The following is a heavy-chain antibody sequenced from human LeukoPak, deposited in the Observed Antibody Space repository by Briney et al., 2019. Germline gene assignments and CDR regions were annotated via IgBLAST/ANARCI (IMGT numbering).Heavy chain of an antibody. CDR1: GGSISSYY. CDR2: IYYSGST. V-gene: IGHV4-59*12. J-gene: IGHJ5*02. CDR3: ARDYDVLTAYPPTQLFDP. D-gene: IGHD3-9*01. Sequence: PSETLSLTCTVSGGSISSYYWSWIRQPPGKGLEWIGYIYYSGSTNYNPSLKSRVTISVDTSKNQFSLELNSVTAADTAVYYCARDYDVLTAYPPTQLFDPWGQGTLVTVSS.